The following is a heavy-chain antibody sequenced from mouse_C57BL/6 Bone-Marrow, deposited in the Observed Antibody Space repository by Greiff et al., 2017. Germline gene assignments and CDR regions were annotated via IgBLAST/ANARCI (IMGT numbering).Heavy chain of an antibody. CDR1: GYTFTNYW. V-gene: IGHV1-63*01. CDR3: VKSVDGSSYVWYFDV. J-gene: IGHJ1*03. CDR2: IYPGGGYT. Sequence: VQLQQSGAELVRPGTSVKMSCKASGYTFTNYWIGWAKQRPGHGLEWIGEIYPGGGYTNYNEKFKGKATLTADKSSRTAYMQFSSLTSEYSAIXYCVKSVDGSSYVWYFDVWGTETTVTVSS. D-gene: IGHD1-1*01.